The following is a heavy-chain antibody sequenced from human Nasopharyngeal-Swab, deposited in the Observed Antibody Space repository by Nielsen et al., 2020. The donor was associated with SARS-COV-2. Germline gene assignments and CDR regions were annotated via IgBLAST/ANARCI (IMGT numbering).Heavy chain of an antibody. V-gene: IGHV4-4*07. CDR1: GGSISSYY. CDR2: IYTSGST. D-gene: IGHD2-2*01. CDR3: ARASDIVVVPAASEPSLYYYYYGMDV. J-gene: IGHJ6*02. Sequence: SETLSLTCTVSGGSISSYYWSWIRQPAGKGLEWIGRIYTSGSTNYNPSLKSRVTMSVDTSKNQFSLKLSSVTAADTAVYYCARASDIVVVPAASEPSLYYYYYGMDVWGQGTTVTVSS.